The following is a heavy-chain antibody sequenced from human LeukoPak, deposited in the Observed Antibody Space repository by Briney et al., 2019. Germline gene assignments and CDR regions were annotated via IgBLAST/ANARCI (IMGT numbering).Heavy chain of an antibody. CDR3: ARDLMVVAATARAFDI. CDR1: GFTFSRYS. J-gene: IGHJ3*02. D-gene: IGHD2-15*01. CDR2: ISSSSSTI. V-gene: IGHV3-48*04. Sequence: GGSLRLSCATSGFTFSRYSMNWVRQAPGKGLEWVSYISSSSSTIYYADSVKGRFTISRDNAKNSLYLQMNSLRAEDTAVYYCARDLMVVAATARAFDIWGQGTMVTVS.